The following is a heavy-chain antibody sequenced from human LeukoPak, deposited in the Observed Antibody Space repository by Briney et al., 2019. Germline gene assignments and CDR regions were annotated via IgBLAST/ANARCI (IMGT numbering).Heavy chain of an antibody. J-gene: IGHJ4*02. V-gene: IGHV1-69*05. D-gene: IGHD3-3*01. CDR2: IIPIFGTA. CDR1: GGTFSSYA. Sequence: SVKVSCKASGGTFSSYASSWVRQAPGQGLEWMGGIIPIFGTANYAQKFQGRVTITTEESTSTAYMELSRLRSEDTAVYYCASPTRYTFWSGLDFDYWGQGNLVTASS. CDR3: ASPTRYTFWSGLDFDY.